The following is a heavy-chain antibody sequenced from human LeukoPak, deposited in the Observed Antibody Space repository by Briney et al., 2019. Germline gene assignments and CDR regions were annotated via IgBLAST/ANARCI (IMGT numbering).Heavy chain of an antibody. J-gene: IGHJ6*03. CDR1: GGSISSYY. D-gene: IGHD6-13*01. V-gene: IGHV4-59*01. CDR3: ARVKAAAGTSWYYMDV. CDR2: IYYSGST. Sequence: SETLSLTCTVSGGSISSYYWSWIRQPPGKGLEWIGYIYYSGSTNYNPSLKRRVTISVDTSKNQFSLKLSSVTAADTAVYYCARVKAAAGTSWYYMDVWGKGTTVTVSS.